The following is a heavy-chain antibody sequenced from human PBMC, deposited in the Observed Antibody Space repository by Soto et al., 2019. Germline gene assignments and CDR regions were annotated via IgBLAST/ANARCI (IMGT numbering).Heavy chain of an antibody. CDR2: FDPEDGET. D-gene: IGHD2-2*01. CDR3: ATPGYFCISTSCPFGY. J-gene: IGHJ4*02. CDR1: GYTLTELS. V-gene: IGHV1-24*01. Sequence: ASVKVSCKVSGYTLTELSMHWVRQAPGKGLEWMGGFDPEDGETIYAQKFQGRVTMTEDTSTDTAYMELSSLRSEDTAVYYCATPGYFCISTSCPFGYWGQGTLVTVSS.